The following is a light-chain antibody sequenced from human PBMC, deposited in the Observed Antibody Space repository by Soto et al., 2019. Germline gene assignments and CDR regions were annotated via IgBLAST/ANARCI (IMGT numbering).Light chain of an antibody. CDR1: QSVTSK. CDR3: QQRSDWPIT. J-gene: IGKJ5*01. CDR2: DTS. V-gene: IGKV3-11*01. Sequence: EIVLTQSPATLSLSPGEGATLSCRASQSVTSKLAWYQQKPGQAPSLLIYDTSSRAAGIPARFSGSGSGTDFTLTIRSLEPEDFAVYYCQQRSDWPITFGQGTRLEMK.